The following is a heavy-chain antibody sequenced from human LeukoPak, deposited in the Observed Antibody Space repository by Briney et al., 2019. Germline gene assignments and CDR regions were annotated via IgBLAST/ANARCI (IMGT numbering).Heavy chain of an antibody. CDR2: IYYCGST. D-gene: IGHD3-22*01. Sequence: SETLSLTCTVSGGSVSSGSYYWSWIRQPPGKGLEWIGYIYYCGSTNYNPSLKSRVTISVDTSKNQFSLKLSSVTAADTAVYYCARHGSSGYLYYFDYWGQGTLVTVSS. CDR3: ARHGSSGYLYYFDY. CDR1: GGSVSSGSYY. V-gene: IGHV4-61*01. J-gene: IGHJ4*02.